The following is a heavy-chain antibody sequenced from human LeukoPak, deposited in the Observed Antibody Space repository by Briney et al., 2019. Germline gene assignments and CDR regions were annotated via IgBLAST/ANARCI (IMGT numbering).Heavy chain of an antibody. J-gene: IGHJ4*02. Sequence: SGGSLRLSCAASGFTFSSYSMNWVRQAPGKGLEWVSAISGSGGSTYYADSVKGRFTISRDNSKNTLYLQMNSLRAEDTAVYYCAKGLRVVGPGCSSTSCYPFDYWGQGTLVTVSS. V-gene: IGHV3-23*01. CDR2: ISGSGGST. CDR3: AKGLRVVGPGCSSTSCYPFDY. D-gene: IGHD2-2*01. CDR1: GFTFSSYS.